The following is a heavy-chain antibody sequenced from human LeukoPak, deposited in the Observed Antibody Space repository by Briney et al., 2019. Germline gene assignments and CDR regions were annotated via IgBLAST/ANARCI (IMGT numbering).Heavy chain of an antibody. CDR3: ARRHSSGSN. J-gene: IGHJ4*02. CDR1: GFTLTTNY. V-gene: IGHV3-66*02. D-gene: IGHD6-19*01. Sequence: GGSLRLSCAASGFTLTTNYMSWVRQAPGKGLEWVSVIYSGVITYYADSVKGRFTISRDSSKNTVYLQINSLRVEDTAVYYCARRHSSGSNWGRGTLVTVSS. CDR2: IYSGVIT.